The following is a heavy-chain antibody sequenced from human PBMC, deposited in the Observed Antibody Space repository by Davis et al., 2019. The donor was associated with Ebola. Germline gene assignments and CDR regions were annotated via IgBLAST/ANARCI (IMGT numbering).Heavy chain of an antibody. D-gene: IGHD2/OR15-2a*01. CDR2: ITGDGTST. CDR1: GFTFSNYW. Sequence: GESLKISCASSGFTFSNYWMHWVRQAPGKGPVLVSRITGDGTSTDYADSVKGRFTISRDNSKNTLYLQMNGLRVEDTAIYYCAKDNRNIWSEVWGQGTMVTVSS. J-gene: IGHJ3*01. CDR3: AKDNRNIWSEV. V-gene: IGHV3-74*01.